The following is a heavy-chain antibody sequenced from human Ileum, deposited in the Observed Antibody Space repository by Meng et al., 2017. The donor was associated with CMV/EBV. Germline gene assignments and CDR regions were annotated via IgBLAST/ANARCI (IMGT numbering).Heavy chain of an antibody. V-gene: IGHV1-2*02. Sequence: SGYNFIDCYVHWVRQAPGKGLEWMGWINPDRGGTNYAQKYEGRVTMTRDTSINTVYMELNRLTSDDTAVYYCARDYYSSRRYIPGAYWGQGTLVTVSS. J-gene: IGHJ4*02. CDR1: GYNFIDCY. CDR2: INPDRGGT. CDR3: ARDYYSSRRYIPGAY. D-gene: IGHD3-10*01.